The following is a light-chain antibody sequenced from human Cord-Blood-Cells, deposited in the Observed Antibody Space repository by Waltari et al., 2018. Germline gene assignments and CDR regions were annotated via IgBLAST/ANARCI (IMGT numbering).Light chain of an antibody. Sequence: QSALTQPASVSGSPGQSITISCTGTSSDVGGYNCVSWYQQHPGKAPKLMIYDVSKRPSGVSNRFSGPKSGNTASLTISGLQAEDEADYYCSSYTSSSTWVFGGGTKLTVL. CDR2: DVS. CDR1: SSDVGGYNC. CDR3: SSYTSSSTWV. V-gene: IGLV2-14*01. J-gene: IGLJ3*02.